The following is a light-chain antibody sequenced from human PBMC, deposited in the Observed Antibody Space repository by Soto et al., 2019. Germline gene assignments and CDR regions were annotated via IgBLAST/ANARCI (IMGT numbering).Light chain of an antibody. Sequence: DTQITQSPSTLPASVGDRVTITCRASQSISNWLAWYQQKPGTAPKVLIYHASNLQSGVPSRFSGSGSGTEFTLTINGLQPDDFATYYCQHYQSYLWTFGQGTKVDIK. J-gene: IGKJ1*01. CDR3: QHYQSYLWT. V-gene: IGKV1-5*01. CDR2: HAS. CDR1: QSISNW.